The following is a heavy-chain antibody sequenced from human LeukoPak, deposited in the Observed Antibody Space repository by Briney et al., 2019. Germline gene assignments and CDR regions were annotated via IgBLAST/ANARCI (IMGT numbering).Heavy chain of an antibody. Sequence: SETLSLTCTVSGGSISSYYWSWIRQPPGKGLEWIGYIYYGGSTNYNPSLKSRVTISVDTSKNQFSLKLSSVTAADTAVYYCARGSYGYVYWGQGTLVTVSS. D-gene: IGHD5-18*01. CDR2: IYYGGST. V-gene: IGHV4-59*01. J-gene: IGHJ4*02. CDR1: GGSISSYY. CDR3: ARGSYGYVY.